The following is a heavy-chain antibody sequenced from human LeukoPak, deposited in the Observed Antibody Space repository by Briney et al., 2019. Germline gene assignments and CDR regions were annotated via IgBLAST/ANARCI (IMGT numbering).Heavy chain of an antibody. J-gene: IGHJ3*02. Sequence: ASVKVSCKASGYTFTSYDINWVRQATGQGLEWMGWMNPNSGNTGYAQKFQGRVTMTRNTSISTAYMELSSLRSEDTAVYYCARPDILAYCGGDCRDAFDIWGQGTMVTVSS. CDR1: GYTFTSYD. V-gene: IGHV1-8*01. D-gene: IGHD2-21*02. CDR2: MNPNSGNT. CDR3: ARPDILAYCGGDCRDAFDI.